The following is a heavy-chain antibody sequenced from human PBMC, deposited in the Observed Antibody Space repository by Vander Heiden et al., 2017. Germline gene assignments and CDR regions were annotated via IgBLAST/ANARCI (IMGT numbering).Heavy chain of an antibody. D-gene: IGHD1-26*01. CDR3: TKDISGSYEAYFDY. J-gene: IGHJ4*02. CDR2: ISWDGADT. Sequence: EVQLVESGGVVVQPGGSLRLSCAASGFTFGDYTMHWVRQAPGKGLEWVSLISWDGADTYYADSVKGRFTISRDNSKNSLYLQMNSLRTEDTALYYCTKDISGSYEAYFDYWGQGTLVTVSS. V-gene: IGHV3-43*01. CDR1: GFTFGDYT.